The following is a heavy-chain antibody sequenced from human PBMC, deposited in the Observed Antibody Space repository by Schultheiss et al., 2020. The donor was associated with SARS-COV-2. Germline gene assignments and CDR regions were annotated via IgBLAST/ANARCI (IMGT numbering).Heavy chain of an antibody. CDR3: ARGPHVVVVAATRNHVHHFDY. Sequence: GGSLRLSCAASGFTFSSYAMSWVRQAPGKGLEWVANIKQDGSEKYYVDSVKGRFTISRDNAKNSLYLQMNSLRAEDTAVYYCARGPHVVVVAATRNHVHHFDYWGQGTLVTVSS. V-gene: IGHV3-7*01. CDR2: IKQDGSEK. D-gene: IGHD2-15*01. CDR1: GFTFSSYA. J-gene: IGHJ4*02.